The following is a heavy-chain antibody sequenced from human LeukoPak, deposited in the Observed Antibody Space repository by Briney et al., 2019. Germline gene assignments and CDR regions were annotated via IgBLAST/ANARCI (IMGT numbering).Heavy chain of an antibody. Sequence: SETLSLTCTVSGGSMSTYYWSWIRQPPGKGLEWIGYIHYSGSTSYNPSLRSRVTISGDMSKNQLSLKLSSVIAADTAVYYCARARVGATSDDALDIWGQGTMVTVSS. CDR3: ARARVGATSDDALDI. D-gene: IGHD1-26*01. CDR1: GGSMSTYY. V-gene: IGHV4-59*01. CDR2: IHYSGST. J-gene: IGHJ3*02.